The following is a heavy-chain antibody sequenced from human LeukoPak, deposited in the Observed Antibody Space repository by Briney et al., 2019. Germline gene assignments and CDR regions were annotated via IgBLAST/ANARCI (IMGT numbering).Heavy chain of an antibody. V-gene: IGHV1-69*01. J-gene: IGHJ4*02. D-gene: IGHD6-6*01. CDR2: IIPIFGTA. Sequence: GGIIPIFGTANYAQKFQGRVTITADESTSTAYMELSSLRSEDTAVYYCARDWRLGSIADNWGQGTLVTVSS. CDR3: ARDWRLGSIADN.